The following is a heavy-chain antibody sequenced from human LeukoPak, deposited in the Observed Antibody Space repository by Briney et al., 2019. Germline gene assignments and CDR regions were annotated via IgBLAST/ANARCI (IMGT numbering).Heavy chain of an antibody. Sequence: SETLSLTCTVSGGSISSYYWSWIRQPPGKGLEWIGYIYYSGSTNYNPSLKSRVTISVDTSKNQFSLKLSSVTAADTAVYYCARGWPGGAVYYWGQGTLVTVSS. D-gene: IGHD3-16*01. V-gene: IGHV4-59*08. J-gene: IGHJ4*02. CDR1: GGSISSYY. CDR3: ARGWPGGAVYY. CDR2: IYYSGST.